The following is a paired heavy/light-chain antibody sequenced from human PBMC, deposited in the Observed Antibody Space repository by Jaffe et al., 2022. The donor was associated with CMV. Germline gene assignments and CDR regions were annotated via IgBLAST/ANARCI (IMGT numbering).Light chain of an antibody. CDR3: QQYNNWPRT. CDR1: HIVNNN. V-gene: IGKV3-15*01. J-gene: IGKJ1*01. Sequence: EIVMTQSPATLSVSPGERATLSCKASHIVNNNLAWYQQKPGQSPRLLISGASTRATGIPDRFTGSGSGTEFTLTISRLQSEDFAIYYCQQYNNWPRTFGQGTKVEIK. CDR2: GAS.
Heavy chain of an antibody. V-gene: IGHV3-23*01. J-gene: IGHJ6*02. Sequence: DVQLLESGGALVQPGGSLRLSCAASGFTFTTYVMAWVRQAPGKGLDWVSSISGSGDTTYYADSVKGRFTISRDNSENTVYLQMNSLRGEDTAVYYCAKTDYDYWSGYYRGYYYAMDVWGQGTTVTVSS. CDR1: GFTFTTYV. CDR2: ISGSGDTT. D-gene: IGHD3-3*01. CDR3: AKTDYDYWSGYYRGYYYAMDV.